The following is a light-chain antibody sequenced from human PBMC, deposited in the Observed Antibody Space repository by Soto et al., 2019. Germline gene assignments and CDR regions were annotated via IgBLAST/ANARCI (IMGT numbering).Light chain of an antibody. CDR2: EVN. CDR3: FSFGTTSSHV. Sequence: QSPLTQPASLSGAPGQSITISRTGTSSDIGAYDYASWFQQHPGKAPKRLVTEVNTRPSGVSNRFSRSKSGNTAYLTISGLQVEDEAEYFCFSFGTTSSHVFGTGTK. V-gene: IGLV2-14*01. CDR1: SSDIGAYDY. J-gene: IGLJ1*01.